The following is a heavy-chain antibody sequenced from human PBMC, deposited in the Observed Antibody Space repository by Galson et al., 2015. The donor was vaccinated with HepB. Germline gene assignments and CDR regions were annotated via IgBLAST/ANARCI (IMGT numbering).Heavy chain of an antibody. CDR2: FDPEDGET. Sequence: SVKVSCKVSGYTLTELSMHWVRQAPGKGLEWMGGFDPEDGETIYAQKFQGRVTMTEDTSTDTAYMELSSLRSEDTAVYYCATIRYYYDSSGYYRDAFDIWGQGTMVTVSS. V-gene: IGHV1-24*01. D-gene: IGHD3-22*01. CDR3: ATIRYYYDSSGYYRDAFDI. J-gene: IGHJ3*02. CDR1: GYTLTELS.